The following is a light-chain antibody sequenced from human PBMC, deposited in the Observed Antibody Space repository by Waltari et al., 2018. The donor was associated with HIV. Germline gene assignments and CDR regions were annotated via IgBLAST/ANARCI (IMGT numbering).Light chain of an antibody. J-gene: IGLJ2*01. V-gene: IGLV2-14*03. Sequence: QSVLTQPAAVSGSPGQSIAVSCTGTSSDVGGYDYVSCYQQHPDKAPKLLIYEVRSRPSGVSDRFSGSKSGNTASLTISGLQPEDEADYYCSSFTDNRAVIFGGGTKLTVL. CDR3: SSFTDNRAVI. CDR1: SSDVGGYDY. CDR2: EVR.